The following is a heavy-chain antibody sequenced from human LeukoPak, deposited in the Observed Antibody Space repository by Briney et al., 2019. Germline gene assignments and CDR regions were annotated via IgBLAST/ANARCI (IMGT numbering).Heavy chain of an antibody. CDR2: INPNSGAA. J-gene: IGHJ4*02. V-gene: IGHV1-2*02. D-gene: IGHD1-26*01. CDR1: GYSFTDYY. CDR3: ARALPHSGTSLGVGFDY. Sequence: GASVKVSCKASGYSFTDYYMHWVRQAPGQGLEWMGWINPNSGAANSAQKFQGRVTMTRDTSIRAAHMELRRLKSDDTAVYYCARALPHSGTSLGVGFDYWGQGTLVTVSS.